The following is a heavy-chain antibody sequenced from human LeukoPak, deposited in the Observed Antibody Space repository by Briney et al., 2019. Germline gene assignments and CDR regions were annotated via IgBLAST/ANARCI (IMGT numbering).Heavy chain of an antibody. V-gene: IGHV1-18*01. CDR2: ISADNGNT. Sequence: ASVKVSCKASGYTFTSYGISWVRQAPGQGLEWMGWISADNGNTNYAQKFQGRVTMTTDTSTSTAYMVLRSLRSDDTAVYYCAREPRTRCSSTTCYPPYFDYWGQGTLATVSS. CDR1: GYTFTSYG. D-gene: IGHD2-2*01. CDR3: AREPRTRCSSTTCYPPYFDY. J-gene: IGHJ4*02.